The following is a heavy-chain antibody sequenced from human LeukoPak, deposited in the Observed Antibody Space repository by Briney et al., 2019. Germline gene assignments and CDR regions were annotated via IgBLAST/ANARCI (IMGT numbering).Heavy chain of an antibody. Sequence: ASVKVSCKVSGYTLTELSMHWVRQAPGKGLEWMGGFDPEDGETIYAQKFQGRVTMTEDTSTDTAYMELSSLRSEDTAVYYCATALNTYCSGGGCVAFDIWGQGTMVTVSS. CDR2: FDPEDGET. J-gene: IGHJ3*02. CDR1: GYTLTELS. CDR3: ATALNTYCSGGGCVAFDI. V-gene: IGHV1-24*01. D-gene: IGHD2-15*01.